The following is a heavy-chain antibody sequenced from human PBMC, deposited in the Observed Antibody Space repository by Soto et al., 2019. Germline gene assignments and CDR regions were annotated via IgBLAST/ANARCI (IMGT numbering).Heavy chain of an antibody. CDR3: ATARGYYDSSGYYSAESSYGMDV. J-gene: IGHJ6*02. D-gene: IGHD3-22*01. V-gene: IGHV3-30-3*01. CDR2: ISYDGSNK. CDR1: GFTFSSYA. Sequence: PGGSLRLSCAASGFTFSSYAMHWVRQAPGKGLEWVAVISYDGSNKYYADSVKGRFTISRDNSKNTLYLQMNSLRAEDTAVYYCATARGYYDSSGYYSAESSYGMDVWGQGTTVTVSS.